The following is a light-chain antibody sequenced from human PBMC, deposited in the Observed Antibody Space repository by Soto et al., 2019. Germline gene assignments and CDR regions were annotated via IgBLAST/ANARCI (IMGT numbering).Light chain of an antibody. CDR1: QTLSSRH. J-gene: IGKJ5*01. CDR3: QQRSNWPH. Sequence: VLTQSPGTLSLSPGERATLSCRASQTLSSRHLAWYQQKPGQAPRLLIYGSSSRATDIPDRFSGSGSGTDFTLTISTLEPEDFAVYYCQQRSNWPHFGQGTRLEI. CDR2: GSS. V-gene: IGKV3D-20*02.